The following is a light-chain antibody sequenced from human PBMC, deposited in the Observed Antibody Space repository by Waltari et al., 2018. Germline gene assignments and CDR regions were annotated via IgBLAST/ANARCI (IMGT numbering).Light chain of an antibody. V-gene: IGLV1-40*01. CDR3: QSYDSSLSGSRV. CDR2: GNS. CDR1: SSNIGAGYD. J-gene: IGLJ2*01. Sequence: QSVLTQPPSVSGAPGLRVTIPCTGSSSNIGAGYDIHWYQQLPGTAPKLLIYGNSNRPSGVPDRFSGSKSGTSASLAITGLQAEDEADYYCQSYDSSLSGSRVFGGGTKLTVL.